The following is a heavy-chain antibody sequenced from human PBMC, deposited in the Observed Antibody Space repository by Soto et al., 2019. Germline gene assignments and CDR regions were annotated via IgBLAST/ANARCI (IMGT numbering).Heavy chain of an antibody. J-gene: IGHJ4*02. CDR1: RVIFRSYW. CDR3: ARDGVAAGLYLDN. V-gene: IGHV3-7*01. D-gene: IGHD2-15*01. Sequence: PGGSLRLSCAAARVIFRSYWMSWVRRAPGKGLEWVANINQDGSEKYYVDSVRGRFIISRDNAENSLYLQMNSLRAEDTALYYCARDGVAAGLYLDNWGQGTLVTVSS. CDR2: INQDGSEK.